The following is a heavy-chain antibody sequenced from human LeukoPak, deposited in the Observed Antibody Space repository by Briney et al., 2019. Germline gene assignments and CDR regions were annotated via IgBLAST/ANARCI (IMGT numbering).Heavy chain of an antibody. V-gene: IGHV4-31*03. Sequence: SETLSLTCTVSGGSISSGGYYWSWIRQHPGKGLEWIGYIYYSGSTYYNPSLKSRVTISVDTSKNQFSLKLSSVTAADTAVYYCAGVSRPTVTTSWFDPWGQGTLVTVSS. CDR3: AGVSRPTVTTSWFDP. D-gene: IGHD4-17*01. CDR2: IYYSGST. J-gene: IGHJ5*02. CDR1: GGSISSGGYY.